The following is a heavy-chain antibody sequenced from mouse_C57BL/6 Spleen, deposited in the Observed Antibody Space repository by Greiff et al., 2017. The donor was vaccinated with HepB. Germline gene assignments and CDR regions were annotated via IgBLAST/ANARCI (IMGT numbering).Heavy chain of an antibody. CDR3: ARFLYYYGSSYPFDV. J-gene: IGHJ1*03. CDR2: INPNNGGT. V-gene: IGHV1-26*01. CDR1: GYTFTDYY. Sequence: EVQLQQSGPELVKPGASVKISCKASGYTFTDYYMNWVKQSHGKSLEWIGDINPNNGGTSYNQKFKGKATLTVDKSSSTAYMELRSLTSEDSAVYYCARFLYYYGSSYPFDVWGTGTTVTVSS. D-gene: IGHD1-1*01.